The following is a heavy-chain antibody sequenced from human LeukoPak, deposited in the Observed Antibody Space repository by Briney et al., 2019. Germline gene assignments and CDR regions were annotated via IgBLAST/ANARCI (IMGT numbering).Heavy chain of an antibody. J-gene: IGHJ4*02. V-gene: IGHV1-3*01. Sequence: GASVKVSCKASGYTFTSYAMHWVRQAPGQRLEWMGWINAGNGNTKYSQKFQGRVTITRDTSASTAYMELSSLRSEDTAVYYCARDHRFLEWFDYWGQGTLVTVSS. CDR2: INAGNGNT. CDR1: GYTFTSYA. D-gene: IGHD3-3*01. CDR3: ARDHRFLEWFDY.